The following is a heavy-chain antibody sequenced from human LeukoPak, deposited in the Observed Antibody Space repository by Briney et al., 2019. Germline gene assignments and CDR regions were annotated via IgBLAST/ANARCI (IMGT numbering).Heavy chain of an antibody. D-gene: IGHD3-10*01. V-gene: IGHV3-30*04. J-gene: IGHJ4*02. CDR2: IGYDGVNK. Sequence: GGSLRLSCAASGFTFSSYPMHWVHQAPGKGLEWVAVIGYDGVNKFYTDSVEGRFTISRDDSKNTLYLQMDSLRAEDTALYYCARDFLRGARDYFDHWGQGTLVTVSS. CDR1: GFTFSSYP. CDR3: ARDFLRGARDYFDH.